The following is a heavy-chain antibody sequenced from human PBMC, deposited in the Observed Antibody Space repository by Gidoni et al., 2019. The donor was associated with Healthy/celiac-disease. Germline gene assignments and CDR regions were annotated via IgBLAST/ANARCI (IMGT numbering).Heavy chain of an antibody. Sequence: EVQLVESGGGLVKPGGSLRLSCAASGFTFSSYSMNWVRQAPGKGLEWVSSISSSSSYIYDADSVKGRFTISRDNAKNSLYLQMNSLRAEDTAVYYCARVWNYDILTGHPSPLVDYWGQGTLVTVSS. CDR3: ARVWNYDILTGHPSPLVDY. CDR1: GFTFSSYS. CDR2: ISSSSSYI. D-gene: IGHD3-9*01. V-gene: IGHV3-21*01. J-gene: IGHJ4*02.